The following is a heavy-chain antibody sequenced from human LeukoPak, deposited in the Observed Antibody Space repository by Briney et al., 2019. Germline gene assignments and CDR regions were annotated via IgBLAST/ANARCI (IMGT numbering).Heavy chain of an antibody. CDR3: AKSSSGWTNYYYYYGMDV. CDR2: ISYDGSNK. J-gene: IGHJ6*02. D-gene: IGHD6-19*01. V-gene: IGHV3-30*18. CDR1: GFTFSSYG. Sequence: GGSLRLSCAASGFTFSSYGMHWVRQAACNGLEWVAVISYDGSNKYYADSVKGRFTISRDNSKNTLYLQMNSLRAEDTAVYYCAKSSSGWTNYYYYYGMDVWGQGTTVTVSS.